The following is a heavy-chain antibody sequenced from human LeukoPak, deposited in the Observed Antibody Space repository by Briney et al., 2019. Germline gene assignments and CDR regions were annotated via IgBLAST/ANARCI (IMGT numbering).Heavy chain of an antibody. CDR1: GXSISSYY. D-gene: IGHD3-3*01. CDR2: IYSSGST. V-gene: IGHV4-4*07. Sequence: SETLSLTWTVSGXSISSYYGSWIRQPAGKGLQWIGRIYSSGSTNYNPSLKSRVTMSVDTSKNQFSLRLSSVTAADTAVYYCARDLGFWSGPDYWGQGTLVTVSS. CDR3: ARDLGFWSGPDY. J-gene: IGHJ4*02.